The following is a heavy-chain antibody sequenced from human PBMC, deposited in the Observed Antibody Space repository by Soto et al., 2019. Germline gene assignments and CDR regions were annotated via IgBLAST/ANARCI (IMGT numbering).Heavy chain of an antibody. D-gene: IGHD1-26*01. Sequence: ASVKVSCKASGYTFTSYAMHWVRQAPGQRLEWMGWINAGNGNTKYSQKFQGRVTITRDTSASTAYMELSSLRSEDTAVYYCAARSGRDPYYFDYWGQGTLVTVSS. CDR3: AARSGRDPYYFDY. CDR2: INAGNGNT. V-gene: IGHV1-3*01. CDR1: GYTFTSYA. J-gene: IGHJ4*02.